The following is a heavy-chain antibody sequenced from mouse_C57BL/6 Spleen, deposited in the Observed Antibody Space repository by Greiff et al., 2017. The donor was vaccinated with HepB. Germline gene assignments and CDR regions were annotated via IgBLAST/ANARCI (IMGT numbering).Heavy chain of an antibody. Sequence: QVHVKQPGAELVMPGASVKLSCKASGYTFTSYWMHWVKQRPGQGLEWIGEIDPSDSYTNYNQKFKGKSTLTVDKSSSTAYMQLSSLTSEDSAVYYCACYGLYFDYWGQGTTLTVSS. CDR3: ACYGLYFDY. D-gene: IGHD1-1*01. V-gene: IGHV1-69*01. J-gene: IGHJ2*01. CDR2: IDPSDSYT. CDR1: GYTFTSYW.